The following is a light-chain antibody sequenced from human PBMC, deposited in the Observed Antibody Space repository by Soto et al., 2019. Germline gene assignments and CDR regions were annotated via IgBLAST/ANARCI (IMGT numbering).Light chain of an antibody. J-gene: IGKJ2*01. CDR1: QSVRH. V-gene: IGKV3-11*01. CDR2: DAF. Sequence: EIVVTQSPGTLSLSPGERATLSCRASQSVRHFAWYQQKPGQAPRVLMSDAFPRASGTPARFRGSGSGTDFNLTISCLVPEDFPVYYCQQSGDRPMYTFGQGTILQS. CDR3: QQSGDRPMYT.